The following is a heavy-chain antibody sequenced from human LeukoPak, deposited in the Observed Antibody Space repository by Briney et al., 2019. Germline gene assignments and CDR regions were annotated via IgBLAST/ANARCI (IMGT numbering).Heavy chain of an antibody. D-gene: IGHD5-24*01. V-gene: IGHV1-2*02. CDR1: GSTFTDYY. Sequence: ASVKVSCKASGSTFTDYYMHWVRQAPGQGLEWVGWINPNSGGTNYAQKFQGRVTMTRDTSISTAYMELSRLRSDDTAVYYCARLGEMATIDYWGQGTLVTVSS. CDR2: INPNSGGT. J-gene: IGHJ4*02. CDR3: ARLGEMATIDY.